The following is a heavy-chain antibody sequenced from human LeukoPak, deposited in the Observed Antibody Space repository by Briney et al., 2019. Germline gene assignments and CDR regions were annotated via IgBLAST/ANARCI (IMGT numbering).Heavy chain of an antibody. Sequence: ASVKFSCKASGYTFTGYYMHWVRQAPGQGIEWMGWINPNSGGTNYAQKFQGRVTMTRDTSISTAYMELSRLRSDDTAVYYCARDDNYYYDSSGLWGQGTLVTVSS. V-gene: IGHV1-2*02. CDR1: GYTFTGYY. D-gene: IGHD3-22*01. CDR3: ARDDNYYYDSSGL. CDR2: INPNSGGT. J-gene: IGHJ4*02.